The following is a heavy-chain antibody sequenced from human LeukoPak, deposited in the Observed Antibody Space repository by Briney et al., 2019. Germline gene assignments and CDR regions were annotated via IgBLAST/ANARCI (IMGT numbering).Heavy chain of an antibody. CDR2: ISHSGST. V-gene: IGHV4-34*01. J-gene: IGHJ6*02. Sequence: SETLSLTCAVYGGSLSGYYWSWIRHPPGKGLEWIGDISHSGSTNYNPSLKSRATLSVDTSKNQFSLRQTSMTAADTAVYYRARSRIRYSDFYYFYYGMDVWGQGTTVTVSS. D-gene: IGHD3-9*01. CDR3: ARSRIRYSDFYYFYYGMDV. CDR1: GGSLSGYY.